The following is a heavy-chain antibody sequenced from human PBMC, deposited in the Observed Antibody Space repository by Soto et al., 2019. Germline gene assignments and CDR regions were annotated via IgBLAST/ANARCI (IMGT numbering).Heavy chain of an antibody. CDR2: IYYSGTT. J-gene: IGHJ4*02. CDR1: GDSISPYY. Sequence: SETLSLTFTVSGDSISPYYWSWIPKPPGKGLEGIGYIYYSGTTNYNPSLRSRVTISEDTSTNQSSLNLSSVSGAATAIYISGRGREYNSSDDFDSWGQGTMVTVSS. V-gene: IGHV4-59*01. D-gene: IGHD6-6*01. CDR3: GRGREYNSSDDFDS.